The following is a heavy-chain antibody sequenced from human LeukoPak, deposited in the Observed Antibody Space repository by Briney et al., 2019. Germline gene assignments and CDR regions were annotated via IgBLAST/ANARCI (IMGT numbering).Heavy chain of an antibody. V-gene: IGHV3-23*01. J-gene: IGHJ4*02. D-gene: IGHD3-3*01. CDR1: GFTFSSYT. CDR3: VKPFYDFWAIDF. Sequence: GGSLRLSCAASGFTFSSYTMSWVRQAPGKGLEWVSTITTSDGNTYYADSVKGRFIVSRDNSKNTLYLQMNSLRAEDTAVYYCVKPFYDFWAIDFWGQGTLVTVSS. CDR2: ITTSDGNT.